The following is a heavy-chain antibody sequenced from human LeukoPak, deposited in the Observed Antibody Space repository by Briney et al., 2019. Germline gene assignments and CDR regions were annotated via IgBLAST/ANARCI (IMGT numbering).Heavy chain of an antibody. Sequence: NPSETLSLTCTVSGGSIGSSSYYWGWIRQPPGKGLEWIGYIYYSGSTNYNPSLKSRVTISVDTSKNQFSLKLSSVTAADTAVYYCTHGQTRNFDYWGQGTLGTVSS. V-gene: IGHV4-61*05. CDR3: THGQTRNFDY. CDR2: IYYSGST. J-gene: IGHJ4*02. D-gene: IGHD4-17*01. CDR1: GGSIGSSSYY.